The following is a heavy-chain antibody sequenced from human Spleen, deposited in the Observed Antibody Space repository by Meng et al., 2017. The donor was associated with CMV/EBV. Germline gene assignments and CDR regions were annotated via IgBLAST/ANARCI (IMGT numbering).Heavy chain of an antibody. J-gene: IGHJ6*02. CDR1: GYTFTSYG. CDR2: ISAYNGNT. CDR3: ARAPDLSLELPEYGMDV. Sequence: ASVKVSCKASGYTFTSYGISWVRQAPGQGLEWMGWISAYNGNTNYAQKLQGRVTMTTDTSTSTAYMELRSLRSDDTAVYYCARAPDLSLELPEYGMDVWGQGTTVTVSS. D-gene: IGHD1-7*01. V-gene: IGHV1-18*01.